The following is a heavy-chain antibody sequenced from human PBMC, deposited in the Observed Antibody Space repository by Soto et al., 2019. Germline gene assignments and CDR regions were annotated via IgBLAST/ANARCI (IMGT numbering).Heavy chain of an antibody. D-gene: IGHD6-19*01. J-gene: IGHJ3*02. CDR3: ARGAVAVILDAFDI. V-gene: IGHV4-39*01. CDR2: IYSSGST. Sequence: QLQLQESGPGLVKPSETLSLTCTVSGGSISSSGYSWGWIRQPPGKGLEWIGSIYSSGSTYYNPSLQSRVPIPVDKHKNHVSRKLSSVTAADTSVYFCARGAVAVILDAFDIWGQGTMVVVSS. CDR1: GGSISSSGYS.